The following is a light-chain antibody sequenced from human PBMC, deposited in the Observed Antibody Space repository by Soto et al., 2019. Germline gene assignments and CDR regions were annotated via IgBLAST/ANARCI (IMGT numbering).Light chain of an antibody. J-gene: IGKJ2*01. Sequence: EIVMTQSPSTLAVSPGERAALSCRASQSVSSNLAWYQQRPGQAPRLLISGASTRATSIPARFSGSGSGTEFTLTISSLQSEDFAVYHCQQYNNWPPYTFGQGTKLEFK. V-gene: IGKV3-15*01. CDR3: QQYNNWPPYT. CDR1: QSVSSN. CDR2: GAS.